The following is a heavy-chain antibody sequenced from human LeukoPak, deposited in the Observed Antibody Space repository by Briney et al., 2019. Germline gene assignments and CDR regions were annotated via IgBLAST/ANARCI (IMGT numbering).Heavy chain of an antibody. D-gene: IGHD2-21*01. Sequence: ASVKVSCKASGYTFTGYYMHWVRQAPGQGLEWMGWINPNSGGTNYAQKFQGWVTMTRDTSISTAYMELSRLRSDDTAVYYCARDLVVGLTSSHAFDIWGQGTMVTVSS. CDR1: GYTFTGYY. J-gene: IGHJ3*02. CDR3: ARDLVVGLTSSHAFDI. CDR2: INPNSGGT. V-gene: IGHV1-2*04.